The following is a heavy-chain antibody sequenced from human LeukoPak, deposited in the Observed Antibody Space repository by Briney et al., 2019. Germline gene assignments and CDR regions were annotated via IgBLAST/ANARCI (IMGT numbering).Heavy chain of an antibody. CDR3: ARVDYGSGSYY. J-gene: IGHJ4*02. CDR1: GYTFSSYA. CDR2: MNPNSGNT. V-gene: IGHV1-8*01. Sequence: ASVKVSCKASGYTFSSYAINWVRQATGQGLEWMGWMNPNSGNTGYAQKFQGRVTMTRNTSISTAHMELSSLRSEDTAVYYCARVDYGSGSYYWGQGTLVTVSS. D-gene: IGHD3-10*01.